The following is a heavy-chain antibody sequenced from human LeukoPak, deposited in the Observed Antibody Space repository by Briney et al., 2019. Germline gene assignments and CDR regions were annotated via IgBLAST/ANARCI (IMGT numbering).Heavy chain of an antibody. J-gene: IGHJ4*02. Sequence: MTGGSLRLACAASGFTFSSYSMNWVRQAPGKGLEWVSSISSSSSYIYYADSVKGRFTISRDNAKNSLYLQMNSLRAEDTAVYYCARSYYDFWSGYSGVSDYWGQGTLVTVSS. D-gene: IGHD3-3*01. CDR1: GFTFSSYS. CDR3: ARSYYDFWSGYSGVSDY. CDR2: ISSSSSYI. V-gene: IGHV3-21*01.